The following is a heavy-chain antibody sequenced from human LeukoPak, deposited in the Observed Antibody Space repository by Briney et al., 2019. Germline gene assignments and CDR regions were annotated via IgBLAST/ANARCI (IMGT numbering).Heavy chain of an antibody. CDR3: ARLRGNYFPDY. CDR2: INHSGST. D-gene: IGHD4-11*01. J-gene: IGHJ4*02. CDR1: GGSFSGYY. V-gene: IGHV4-34*01. Sequence: SETLSLTCAVYGGSFSGYYWSWIRQPPGKGLEWIGEINHSGSTNYNPSLKSRVTISVDTSKNQFSLRLSSVTAADTAVYYCARLRGNYFPDYWGQGTLVTVSS.